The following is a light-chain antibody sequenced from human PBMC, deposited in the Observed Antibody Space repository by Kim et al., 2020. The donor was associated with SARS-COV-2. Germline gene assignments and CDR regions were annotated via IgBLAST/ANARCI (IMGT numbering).Light chain of an antibody. CDR1: NMGSKS. V-gene: IGLV3-21*04. CDR3: QVWDSGVV. CDR2: YDS. Sequence: VAVAPGKTARITWGGNNMGSKSVHWYQQKPGQAPVLVIYYDSGRPSGIPERFSGSNSGNTATLTISRVEAGDEADYYCQVWDSGVVFGGGTQLTVL. J-gene: IGLJ2*01.